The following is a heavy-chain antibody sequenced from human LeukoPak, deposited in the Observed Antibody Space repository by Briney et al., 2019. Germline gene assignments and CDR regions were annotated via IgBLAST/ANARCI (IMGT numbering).Heavy chain of an antibody. Sequence: GGSLRLSCAGSGFPFSSHGMNWVRQAPGKGLEWVASINPDGSEKYSVDSVKGRFTISRDNAKNSLYLQMNSLRAEDTAVYYCARDRGYSSFDYWGQGTLVTVSS. V-gene: IGHV3-7*01. J-gene: IGHJ4*02. CDR1: GFPFSSHG. CDR3: ARDRGYSSFDY. CDR2: INPDGSEK. D-gene: IGHD6-19*01.